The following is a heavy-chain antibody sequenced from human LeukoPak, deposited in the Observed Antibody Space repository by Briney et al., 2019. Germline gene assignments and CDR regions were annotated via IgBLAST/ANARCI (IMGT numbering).Heavy chain of an antibody. Sequence: PGGFLRLSCAASGFTFSSYAMSWVRQAPGKGLEWVSAISGSGGSTYYADSVKGRFTISRDNSKNTVFLQMNSLRGEDTAVYYCAKDRSGNGDPFDYWGQGTLVTVSS. V-gene: IGHV3-23*01. D-gene: IGHD4-17*01. CDR2: ISGSGGST. CDR3: AKDRSGNGDPFDY. CDR1: GFTFSSYA. J-gene: IGHJ4*02.